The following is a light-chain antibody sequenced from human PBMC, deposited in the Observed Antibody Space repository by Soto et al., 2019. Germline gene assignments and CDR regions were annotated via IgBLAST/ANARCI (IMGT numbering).Light chain of an antibody. J-gene: IGKJ2*01. Sequence: EIVMTQSPATLSVSPGERATLSCRASQSVSSNLAWYQQKPGQAPRLLIYGASTRATGIPARFSGSGSGTEFTLTISSLQYEDVAVYYCQQYNNWPRTFGQGTKLEIK. V-gene: IGKV3-15*01. CDR2: GAS. CDR1: QSVSSN. CDR3: QQYNNWPRT.